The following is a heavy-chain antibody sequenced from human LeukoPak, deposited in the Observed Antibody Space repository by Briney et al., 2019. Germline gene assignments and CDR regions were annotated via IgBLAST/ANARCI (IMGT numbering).Heavy chain of an antibody. CDR2: IYYSGST. V-gene: IGHV4-39*07. D-gene: IGHD3-10*01. CDR3: ATSHDYKVAPFDL. J-gene: IGHJ4*02. Sequence: LRLSCAASGFTFSRYNMKWVRQAPGKGLEWIGSIYYSGSTYYNPSLKSRVTISVDTSKNQFSLKLSSVTAADTAMYYCATSHDYKVAPFDLWGQGTLVTVSS. CDR1: GFTFSRYN.